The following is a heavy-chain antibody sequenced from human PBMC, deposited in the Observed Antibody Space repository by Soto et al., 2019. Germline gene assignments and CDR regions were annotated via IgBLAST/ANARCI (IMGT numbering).Heavy chain of an antibody. V-gene: IGHV1-3*05. Sequence: QVQLVQSGAEEKKPGASVKVSCKASGYTFTSYAMHWVRQAPGQRLEWMGWINAGNGNTKYSQKFQGRVTITRDTSASTANMELSSLRSEDTAVYYCARVTTAHYYYYGMDVWGQGTTVTVSS. CDR2: INAGNGNT. CDR1: GYTFTSYA. CDR3: ARVTTAHYYYYGMDV. J-gene: IGHJ6*02. D-gene: IGHD4-4*01.